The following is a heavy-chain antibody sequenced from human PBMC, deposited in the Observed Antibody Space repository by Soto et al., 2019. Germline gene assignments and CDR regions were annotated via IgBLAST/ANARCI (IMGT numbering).Heavy chain of an antibody. CDR1: GYTFTSYG. Sequence: QVQLVQSGAEVKKPGASVKVSCKASGYTFTSYGISWVRQAPGQGLEWMGWISAYNGNTNYAQKLQGRVTMTTDTSTSTADMELRSLRSDDTAVYYCARVVRITMVRGAPNWFDPWGQGTLVTVSS. D-gene: IGHD3-10*01. CDR2: ISAYNGNT. J-gene: IGHJ5*02. CDR3: ARVVRITMVRGAPNWFDP. V-gene: IGHV1-18*01.